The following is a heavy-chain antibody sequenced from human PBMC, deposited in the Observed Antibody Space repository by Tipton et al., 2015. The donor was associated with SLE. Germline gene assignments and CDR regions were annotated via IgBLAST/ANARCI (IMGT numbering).Heavy chain of an antibody. J-gene: IGHJ4*02. V-gene: IGHV4-4*07. Sequence: TLSLTCTVSGGSISNYYWSWTRQPAGKGLEWIGRIYTSGSTNYNPSLKSRVTMSVDTSKNQFSLKLSSVTAADTAVYYCARDHPVAGPFDYWGQGTLVTASS. CDR1: GGSISNYY. CDR3: ARDHPVAGPFDY. CDR2: IYTSGST. D-gene: IGHD6-19*01.